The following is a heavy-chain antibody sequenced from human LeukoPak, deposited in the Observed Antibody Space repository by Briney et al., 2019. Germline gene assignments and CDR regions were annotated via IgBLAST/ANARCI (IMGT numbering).Heavy chain of an antibody. V-gene: IGHV1-8*03. CDR1: GYTFTSYD. Sequence: GASVKVSCKASGYTFTSYDINWVRRATGQGLEWMGWMNPNSGNTGYAQKFQGRVTITRNTSISTAYMELSSLRSEDTAVYYCARGSTIFGVVITGYFDYWGQGTLVTVSS. CDR3: ARGSTIFGVVITGYFDY. CDR2: MNPNSGNT. D-gene: IGHD3-3*01. J-gene: IGHJ4*02.